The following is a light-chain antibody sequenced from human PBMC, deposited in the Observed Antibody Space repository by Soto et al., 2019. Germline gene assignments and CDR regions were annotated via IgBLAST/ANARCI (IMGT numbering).Light chain of an antibody. CDR3: QKYDSSPT. J-gene: IGKJ1*01. CDR1: QSVSSNY. CDR2: DVS. Sequence: EIVLTQSPGTLSLSPGERATLSCRSSQSVSSNYLAWYQQKPDQAPRLVIYDVSGRATGIPDRFSCSGSGTDFTLSIIRLDPEDFSVYYCQKYDSSPTFGQGTKVEIK. V-gene: IGKV3-20*01.